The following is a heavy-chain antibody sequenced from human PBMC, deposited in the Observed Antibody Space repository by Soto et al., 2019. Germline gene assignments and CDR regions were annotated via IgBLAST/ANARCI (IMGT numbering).Heavy chain of an antibody. CDR1: GFAIRSNA. J-gene: IGHJ4*02. CDR3: VRAAGIAAAGSSQGVL. D-gene: IGHD6-13*01. Sequence: PGGSLRLSCEASGFAIRSNAIHWVRQAPGKGLEWVAVISFEGSYKYYADSVKGRFTVSRDNSKNTVSLQMDSLTGEDSALYYCVRAAGIAAAGSSQGVLWGQGXLVTVYS. V-gene: IGHV3-30*04. CDR2: ISFEGSYK.